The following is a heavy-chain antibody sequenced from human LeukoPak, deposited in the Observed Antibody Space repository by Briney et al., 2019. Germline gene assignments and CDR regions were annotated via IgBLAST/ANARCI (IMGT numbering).Heavy chain of an antibody. V-gene: IGHV3-23*01. CDR3: AKDKDYNYDFWSGVYYYYYMDV. Sequence: PGGSLRLSCAASGFTFSSYAMSWVRQAPGKGLEWVSAISGSGGSTYYADSVKGRFTISRDNSKNTLYLQMNSLRAEDTAVYYCAKDKDYNYDFWSGVYYYYYMDVWGKGTTVTVSS. CDR2: ISGSGGST. J-gene: IGHJ6*03. D-gene: IGHD3-3*01. CDR1: GFTFSSYA.